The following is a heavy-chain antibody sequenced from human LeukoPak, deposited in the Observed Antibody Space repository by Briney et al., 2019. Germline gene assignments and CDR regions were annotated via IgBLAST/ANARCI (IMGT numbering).Heavy chain of an antibody. CDR3: ARVGEPDTGIAAAGTDAYYYYGTDV. CDR1: GYTFTIYG. D-gene: IGHD6-13*01. CDR2: ISAYNGNT. Sequence: ASVTVSFTASGYTFTIYGISWVRQAPGQGLEWMGWISAYNGNTNYAQKLQGRVTMTTDTSTSTAYMELRSLRSDDTAVYYCARVGEPDTGIAAAGTDAYYYYGTDVWGQGTTVTVSS. V-gene: IGHV1-18*01. J-gene: IGHJ6*02.